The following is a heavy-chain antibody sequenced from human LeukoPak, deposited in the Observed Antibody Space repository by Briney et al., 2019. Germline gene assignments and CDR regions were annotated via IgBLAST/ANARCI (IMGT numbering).Heavy chain of an antibody. D-gene: IGHD3-10*01. V-gene: IGHV3-11*05. CDR2: ISSSSSYT. CDR1: GFTFSDYY. Sequence: GGSLRLSCAASGFTFSDYYMSWIRQASGKGLEWVSYISSSSSYTNFAGSVKGRFTISRDNAKTSVYLQMNSLRAEDTAVYYCARVPTGEFEFDYWGQGTLVTVSS. J-gene: IGHJ4*02. CDR3: ARVPTGEFEFDY.